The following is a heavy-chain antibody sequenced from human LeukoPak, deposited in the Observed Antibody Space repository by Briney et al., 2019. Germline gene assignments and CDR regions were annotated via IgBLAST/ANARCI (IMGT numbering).Heavy chain of an antibody. J-gene: IGHJ4*02. CDR2: INPSAGST. D-gene: IGHD3-3*01. Sequence: ASVKVSCKTSGYTFTSYYMHWVRQAPGQGLEWMGIINPSAGSTSYAQKFQGRVTMTRDTSTSTVYMELSSLRSEDTAVYYCARRGSYDFWGGYYLDYWAQGTLVTVSS. V-gene: IGHV1-46*01. CDR3: ARRGSYDFWGGYYLDY. CDR1: GYTFTSYY.